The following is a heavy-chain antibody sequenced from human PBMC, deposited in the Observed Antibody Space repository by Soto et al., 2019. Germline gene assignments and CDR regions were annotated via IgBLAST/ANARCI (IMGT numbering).Heavy chain of an antibody. CDR2: ISYDGSNK. D-gene: IGHD5-18*01. J-gene: IGHJ4*02. CDR1: GFTFSSYG. V-gene: IGHV3-30*18. CDR3: AKEPPPGDTAMGFDY. Sequence: GGSLRLSCAASGFTFSSYGMHWVRQAPGKGLEWVAVISYDGSNKYYADSVKGRFTISRDNSKNTLYLQMNSLRAEDTAVYYCAKEPPPGDTAMGFDYWGQGTLVTVSS.